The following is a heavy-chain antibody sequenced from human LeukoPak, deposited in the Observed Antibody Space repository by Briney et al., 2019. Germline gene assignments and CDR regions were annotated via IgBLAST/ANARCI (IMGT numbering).Heavy chain of an antibody. D-gene: IGHD3-10*02. V-gene: IGHV4-59*12. CDR1: GGSISSYY. J-gene: IGHJ4*02. Sequence: SETLSLTCTVSGGSISSYYWCWIRQPPGKGLEWIGDINPSGSTNYSPSLKSRVTISVDTSKNQFSLKLSSVTAADTAVYYCARRVVRGVIKYWGQGTLVTVSS. CDR2: INPSGST. CDR3: ARRVVRGVIKY.